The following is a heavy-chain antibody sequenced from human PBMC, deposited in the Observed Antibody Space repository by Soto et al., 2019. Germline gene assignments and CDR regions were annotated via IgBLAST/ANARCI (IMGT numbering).Heavy chain of an antibody. CDR2: ISYSGVT. V-gene: IGHV4-31*03. Sequence: QVQLQESGPGLVKPSQTLSLTCTVSGGSITTTASYWSWIRQHPEKGLEWIGYISYSGVTNYSPSLSSRVSISADTSKNQFSLKMSSLTAADTAVYYCAKGGESSQWFDPRGRGTLVVVSS. CDR3: AKGGESSQWFDP. J-gene: IGHJ5*02. CDR1: GGSITTTASY.